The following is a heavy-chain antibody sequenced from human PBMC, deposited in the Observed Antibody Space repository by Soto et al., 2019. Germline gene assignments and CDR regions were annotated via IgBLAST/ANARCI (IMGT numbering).Heavy chain of an antibody. CDR1: SGSISSSNW. V-gene: IGHV4-4*02. J-gene: IGHJ5*02. CDR3: ARGSKYGDCSGGSCYLGNWFDP. D-gene: IGHD2-15*01. CDR2: IYHSGST. Sequence: SETLSLTCAVSSGSISSSNWWSWVRQPPGKGLEWIGEIYHSGSTNYNPSLKSRVTISVDKSKNQFSLKLSSVTAADTAVYYCARGSKYGDCSGGSCYLGNWFDPWGQGTLVTVSS.